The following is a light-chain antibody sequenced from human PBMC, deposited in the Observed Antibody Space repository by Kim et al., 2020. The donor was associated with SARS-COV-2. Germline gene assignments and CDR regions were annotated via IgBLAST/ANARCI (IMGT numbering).Light chain of an antibody. CDR1: QTVLYNSNNKNY. V-gene: IGKV4-1*01. CDR2: LAS. CDR3: QQYYSTPPS. Sequence: KATLNSKPSQTVLYNSNNKNYVAWYQQKPGQAPKLLIYLASIRESGVSDRFSGSGSETDFTLTISSLQAEDVAVYYCQQYYSTPPSFGQGTKLEI. J-gene: IGKJ2*03.